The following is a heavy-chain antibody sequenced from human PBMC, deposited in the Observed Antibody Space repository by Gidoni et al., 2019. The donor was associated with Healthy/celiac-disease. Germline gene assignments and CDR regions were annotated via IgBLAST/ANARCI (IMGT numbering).Heavy chain of an antibody. V-gene: IGHV3-9*01. Sequence: ISRDNAKNSLYLQMNSLRAEDTALYYCAKEGVAAAGTFDYWGQGTLVTVSS. J-gene: IGHJ4*02. CDR3: AKEGVAAAGTFDY. D-gene: IGHD6-13*01.